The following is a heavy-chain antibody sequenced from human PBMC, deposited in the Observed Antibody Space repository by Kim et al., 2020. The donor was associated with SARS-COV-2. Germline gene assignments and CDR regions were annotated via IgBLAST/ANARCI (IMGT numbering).Heavy chain of an antibody. Sequence: GGSLRLSCAASGFTFDDYTMHWVRQAPGKGLEWVSLISWDGGSTYYADSVKGRFTISRDNSKNSLYLQMNSLRTEDTALYYCAKLTYYYGSGSPDDAFDIWGQGTMVTVSS. CDR1: GFTFDDYT. J-gene: IGHJ3*02. CDR2: ISWDGGST. V-gene: IGHV3-43*01. D-gene: IGHD3-10*01. CDR3: AKLTYYYGSGSPDDAFDI.